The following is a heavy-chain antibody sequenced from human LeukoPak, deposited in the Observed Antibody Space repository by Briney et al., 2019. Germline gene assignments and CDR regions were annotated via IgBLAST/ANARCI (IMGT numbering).Heavy chain of an antibody. CDR3: ASRYSGSHLAGQTRDY. V-gene: IGHV1-2*06. CDR1: GYTFTGYY. Sequence: ASVKVSXKASGYTFTGYYMHWVRQAPGQGLEWIGRINPNSGGTNYAQKFQGRVTMTRGTSISTAYMELSRLRSDDTAVYYCASRYSGSHLAGQTRDYWGQGTLVTVSS. J-gene: IGHJ4*02. D-gene: IGHD1-26*01. CDR2: INPNSGGT.